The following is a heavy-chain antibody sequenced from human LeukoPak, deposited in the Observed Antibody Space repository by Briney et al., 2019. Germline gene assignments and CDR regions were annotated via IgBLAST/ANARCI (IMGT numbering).Heavy chain of an antibody. V-gene: IGHV1-24*01. J-gene: IGHJ5*02. CDR2: FDPEDGET. CDR3: ARVDSSGWYVGDWFDP. Sequence: GASVKVSCKVSGYTLTGLSMHWVRQAPGKGLEWMGGFDPEDGETIYAQKFQGRVTMTEDTSTDTAYMELSSLRSDDTAVYYCARVDSSGWYVGDWFDPWGQGTLVTVSS. CDR1: GYTLTGLS. D-gene: IGHD6-19*01.